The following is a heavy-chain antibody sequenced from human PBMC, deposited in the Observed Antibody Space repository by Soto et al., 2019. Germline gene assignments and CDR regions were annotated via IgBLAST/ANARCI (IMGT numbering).Heavy chain of an antibody. CDR2: INPYNGNT. V-gene: IGHV1-18*01. D-gene: IGHD1-26*01. CDR3: ARDPVGGNSVAP. CDR1: GYTFTSYG. J-gene: IGHJ5*02. Sequence: QVQLVQSGAEVKKPGASVKVSCKASGYTFTSYGISWVRQAPGQGLEWMGWINPYNGNTNYAQKLQVRGSMTTATSTSTAYMELRRVTPDDTAVFCCARDPVGGNSVAPGGQGTLGTVSS.